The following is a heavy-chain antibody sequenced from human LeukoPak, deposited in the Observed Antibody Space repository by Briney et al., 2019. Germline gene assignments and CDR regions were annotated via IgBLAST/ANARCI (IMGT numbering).Heavy chain of an antibody. CDR3: VASIVSPSNY. V-gene: IGHV3-72*01. CDR1: GFTFNDHY. Sequence: GGSLRLSCATSGFTFNDHYLGWVRQAPGKGLEWVGRTKNRANSYTTEYAASVNGRVTISRDDSENSLRLQMNSLKTEDTAIYYCVASIVSPSNYWGQGTLVTVSS. J-gene: IGHJ4*02. D-gene: IGHD2-15*01. CDR2: TKNRANSYTT.